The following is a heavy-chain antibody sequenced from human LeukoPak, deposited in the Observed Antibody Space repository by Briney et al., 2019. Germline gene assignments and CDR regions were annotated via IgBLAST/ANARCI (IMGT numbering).Heavy chain of an antibody. CDR3: AKGGDSSGYEADY. V-gene: IGHV3-30*02. CDR2: IRYDGSNK. J-gene: IGHJ4*02. CDR1: GFTFSSYG. Sequence: GESLSLSCTASGFTFSSYGMHWVRQAPGKGLGWVAFIRYDGSNKTYTNSVKGRLTISRDNSKNTLYLQMNSLRDEDTAVYYCAKGGDSSGYEADYWGQGTLVTVSS. D-gene: IGHD3-22*01.